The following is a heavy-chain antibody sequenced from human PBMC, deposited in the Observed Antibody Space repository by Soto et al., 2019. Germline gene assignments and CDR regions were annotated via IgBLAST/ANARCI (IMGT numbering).Heavy chain of an antibody. D-gene: IGHD6-6*01. CDR3: ANSYSSSPYSYHHYGMDV. V-gene: IGHV3-30*18. CDR1: GFTFSSYG. CDR2: ISYDGSDK. J-gene: IGHJ6*02. Sequence: GGSRRLSCAASGFTFSSYGMDWARRAPGKGREGVALISYDGSDKDYADSVKGRFTISRDNPKYRLYLQMSSLRPEDTAVYYCANSYSSSPYSYHHYGMDVWGQGTTVTVSS.